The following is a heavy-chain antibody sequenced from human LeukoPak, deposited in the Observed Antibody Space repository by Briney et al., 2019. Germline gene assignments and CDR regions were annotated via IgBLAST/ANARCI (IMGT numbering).Heavy chain of an antibody. CDR1: GFTFSSYA. CDR3: ARARITMVRGVIITSYYYYYGRDV. J-gene: IGHJ6*02. V-gene: IGHV3-30*04. D-gene: IGHD3-10*01. Sequence: GGSLRLSCAASGFTFSSYAMHWVRQAPGKGLEWVAVISYDGSNKYYADSVKGRFTISRDNSKNTLYLQMNSLRAEDTAVYYCARARITMVRGVIITSYYYYYGRDVWGQGTTVTVSS. CDR2: ISYDGSNK.